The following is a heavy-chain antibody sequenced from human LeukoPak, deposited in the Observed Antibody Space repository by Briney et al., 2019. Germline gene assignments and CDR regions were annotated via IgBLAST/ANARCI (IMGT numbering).Heavy chain of an antibody. CDR2: ISSSSSYI. CDR3: ARGLLLWFGELFPGAFDI. D-gene: IGHD3-10*01. CDR1: GFTFSNAW. Sequence: GGSLRLSCAASGFTFSNAWMSWVRQAPGKGLEWVSSISSSSSYIYYADSVKGRFTISRDNTKNSLYLQMNSLRAEDTAVYYCARGLLLWFGELFPGAFDIWGQGTMVTVSS. V-gene: IGHV3-21*01. J-gene: IGHJ3*02.